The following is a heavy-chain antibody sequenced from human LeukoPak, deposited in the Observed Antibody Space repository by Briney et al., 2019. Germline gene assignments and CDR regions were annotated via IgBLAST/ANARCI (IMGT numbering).Heavy chain of an antibody. J-gene: IGHJ4*02. D-gene: IGHD1-7*01. CDR1: GFTFSSYG. Sequence: PGGSLGLSCAASGFTFSSYGMHWVRRTPGKGLEWVAVIWYDGSNKYYADSMKGRFTISRDNSKNTLYLQMNSLRAEDTAVYYCARAGPLELDFDYWGQGTLVTVSS. CDR2: IWYDGSNK. CDR3: ARAGPLELDFDY. V-gene: IGHV3-33*01.